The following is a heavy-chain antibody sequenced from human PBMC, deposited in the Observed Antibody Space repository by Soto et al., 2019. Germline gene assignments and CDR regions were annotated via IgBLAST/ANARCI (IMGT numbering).Heavy chain of an antibody. CDR3: VRTSHYGSGSWNFDY. Sequence: EVQLVESGGGLVQPGGSLRLSCAASGFTFSDHYMDWVRQAPGKGLEWVGRTRNKANSYSTEYAASVRGRFTISRDESKNSQYLQMNSLKTEYTAVYYCVRTSHYGSGSWNFDYWGQGTLVTVSS. V-gene: IGHV3-72*01. CDR2: TRNKANSYST. D-gene: IGHD3-10*01. J-gene: IGHJ4*02. CDR1: GFTFSDHY.